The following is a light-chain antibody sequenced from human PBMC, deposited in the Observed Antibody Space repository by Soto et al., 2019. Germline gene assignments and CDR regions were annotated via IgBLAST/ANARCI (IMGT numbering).Light chain of an antibody. V-gene: IGKV3-20*01. CDR2: GAS. CDR1: QSVSSSY. Sequence: EIVLTQSPCTLSLSPGERATLSCRASQSVSSSYLAWYQQKPGQAPRLLIYGASCRATGIPDRFSGSGSGTDFTLTISRREPEDFAVYYCQQYGSSPQTFGQGTKVEIK. CDR3: QQYGSSPQT. J-gene: IGKJ1*01.